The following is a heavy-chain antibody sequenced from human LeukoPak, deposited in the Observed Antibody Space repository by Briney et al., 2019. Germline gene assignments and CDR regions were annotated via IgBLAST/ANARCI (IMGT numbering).Heavy chain of an antibody. V-gene: IGHV3-74*01. CDR3: ARALPPSVNTPWK. CDR2: ISSDGSST. J-gene: IGHJ4*02. D-gene: IGHD1-1*01. CDR1: GFTFSSYW. Sequence: GGSLRLSCAASGFTFSSYWMHWVRQAPGKGLVWVSRISSDGSSTSYADSVKGRFTIFRDNAKNTLYLQMNSLGAEDTAVYHCARALPPSVNTPWKWGQGTQVTVSS.